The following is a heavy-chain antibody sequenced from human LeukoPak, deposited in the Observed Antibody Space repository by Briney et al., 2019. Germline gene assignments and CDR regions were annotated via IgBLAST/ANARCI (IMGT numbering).Heavy chain of an antibody. V-gene: IGHV4-59*08. J-gene: IGHJ4*02. CDR2: VYYSGST. CDR3: ARHLSDSRGYYHYDN. Sequence: PSETLSLTCTVSGGSISNYYWSWIRQPPGKGLEWIGYVYYSGSTNYNPSFKSRVTISVDTSKNQFSLKLNSVTAADTAVYYCARHLSDSRGYYHYDNWGQGTLVTVSS. D-gene: IGHD3-22*01. CDR1: GGSISNYY.